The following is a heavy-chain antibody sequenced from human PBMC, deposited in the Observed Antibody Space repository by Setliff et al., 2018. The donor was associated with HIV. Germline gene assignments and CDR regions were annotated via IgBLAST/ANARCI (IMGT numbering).Heavy chain of an antibody. J-gene: IGHJ4*02. CDR3: AEAAVTFGGVLNY. CDR2: IYSIGST. V-gene: IGHV4-61*09. Sequence: SETLSLTCTVSGASISSGTYVWSWVRQPAGQGLEWVGHIYSIGSTKYHPSLQSRVTMSRDTSKNQFSLHLRSVTAADTAVYYCAEAAVTFGGVLNYWGQGAQVTVSS. D-gene: IGHD3-16*01. CDR1: GASISSGTYV.